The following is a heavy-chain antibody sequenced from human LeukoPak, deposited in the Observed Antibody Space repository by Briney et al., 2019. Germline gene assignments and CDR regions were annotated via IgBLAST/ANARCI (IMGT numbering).Heavy chain of an antibody. D-gene: IGHD2-15*01. CDR3: ARERMTGDAFDI. J-gene: IGHJ3*02. CDR1: GFTFSSYA. V-gene: IGHV3-30*04. CDR2: ISYDGSNK. Sequence: GRSLRLSCAASGFTFSSYAMHWVRQAPGKGLEWVVVISYDGSNKYYADSVKGRFTISRDNSKNTLYLQMNSLRAEDTAVYYCARERMTGDAFDIWGQGTMVTVSS.